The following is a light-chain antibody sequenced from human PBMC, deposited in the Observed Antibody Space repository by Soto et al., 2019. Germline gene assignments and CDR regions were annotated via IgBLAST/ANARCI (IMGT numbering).Light chain of an antibody. Sequence: EIVLTQSPGTLSLSPGERVTLSCRASPSVSSSYLAWYQQKPGQAPRLLFYGASRRATGIPDRFSGGQSGTDFTLTVSRLEPEDFAVYFCQHYDSSPYTFGQGTKLEIK. CDR3: QHYDSSPYT. J-gene: IGKJ2*01. CDR2: GAS. CDR1: PSVSSSY. V-gene: IGKV3-20*01.